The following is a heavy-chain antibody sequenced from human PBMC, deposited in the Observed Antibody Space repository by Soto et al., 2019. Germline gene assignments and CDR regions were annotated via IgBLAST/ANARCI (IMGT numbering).Heavy chain of an antibody. CDR3: ARVQGYYYDSSGYYYGY. CDR1: GGSFSGYY. Sequence: SETLSLTCAVYGGSFSGYYWSWIRQPPGKGLEWIGEINHSGSTNYNPSLKSRVTISVDTSKNQFSLKLSSVTAADTAVYYCARVQGYYYDSSGYYYGYWGQGTLVTVSS. CDR2: INHSGST. V-gene: IGHV4-34*01. D-gene: IGHD3-22*01. J-gene: IGHJ4*02.